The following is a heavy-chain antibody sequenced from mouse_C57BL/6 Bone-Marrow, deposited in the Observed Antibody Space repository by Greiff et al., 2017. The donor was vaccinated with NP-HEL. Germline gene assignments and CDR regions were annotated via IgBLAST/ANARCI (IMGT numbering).Heavy chain of an antibody. Sequence: QVHLQQSGPELVKPGASVKISCKASGYAFSSSWMNWVKQRPGKGLEWIGRIYPGDGDTNYNGKFKGKATLTADKSSSTAYMQLSSLTSEDSAVYFCSYGYDVGFAYWGQGTLVTVSA. V-gene: IGHV1-82*01. CDR3: SYGYDVGFAY. J-gene: IGHJ3*01. CDR2: IYPGDGDT. CDR1: GYAFSSSW. D-gene: IGHD2-2*01.